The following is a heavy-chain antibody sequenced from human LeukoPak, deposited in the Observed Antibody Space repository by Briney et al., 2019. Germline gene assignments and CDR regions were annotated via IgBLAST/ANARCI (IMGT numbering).Heavy chain of an antibody. Sequence: SVKVSCKASGGTFSSYAISWVRQAPGQGLEWMGGIIPIFGTANYAQKFQGRVTITADESTSTAYMELSSLRSEDTAVYYCARDRGAYCGGDCLEDAFDIWGQGTMVTVSS. CDR1: GGTFSSYA. J-gene: IGHJ3*02. CDR2: IIPIFGTA. V-gene: IGHV1-69*01. D-gene: IGHD2-21*02. CDR3: ARDRGAYCGGDCLEDAFDI.